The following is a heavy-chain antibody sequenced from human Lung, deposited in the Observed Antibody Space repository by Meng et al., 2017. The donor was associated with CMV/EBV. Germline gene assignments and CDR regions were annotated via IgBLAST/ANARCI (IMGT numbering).Heavy chain of an antibody. CDR2: IYINGDT. V-gene: IGHV4-4*07. J-gene: IGHJ4*02. Sequence: QVHLQEPGPGLVYPSETLSLTCSVSGVSISGFYWSWIRQPAGKGLEWIGRIYINGDTNYNPSLKSRVTISKDTSKNQISLRLTSVTAADTAIYYCATGSGDFDHWGRGTLVTVSS. D-gene: IGHD1-26*01. CDR1: GVSISGFY. CDR3: ATGSGDFDH.